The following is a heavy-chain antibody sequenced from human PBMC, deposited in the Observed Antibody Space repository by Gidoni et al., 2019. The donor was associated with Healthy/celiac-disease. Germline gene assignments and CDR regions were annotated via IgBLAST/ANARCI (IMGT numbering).Heavy chain of an antibody. J-gene: IGHJ4*02. V-gene: IGHV4-39*01. CDR3: ARQGGSYYRTEY. CDR2: IYYIGST. CDR1: GGSISRSSYY. Sequence: QLQLQESGPGLVKPSETLSLTCPVSGGSISRSSYYWGWLRKPPGKGLEWIGSIYYIGSTHYNPSLKSRVTISVDTSKNQFSLKLSSVTAADTAVYYCARQGGSYYRTEYWGQGTLVTVSS. D-gene: IGHD1-26*01.